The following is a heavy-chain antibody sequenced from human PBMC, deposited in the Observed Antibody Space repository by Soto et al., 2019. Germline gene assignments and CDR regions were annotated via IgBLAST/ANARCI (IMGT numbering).Heavy chain of an antibody. J-gene: IGHJ4*02. V-gene: IGHV3-23*01. Sequence: GGSLRLSCAASGFTFSSYAMSWVRQAPGKGLEWVSAISGSGGSTYYADSVKGRFTISRDNSKNTLYLQMNSLRAEDTAVYYCAKGRGGYSNYSQFDYWGQGTLVTVSS. CDR3: AKGRGGYSNYSQFDY. CDR1: GFTFSSYA. D-gene: IGHD4-4*01. CDR2: ISGSGGST.